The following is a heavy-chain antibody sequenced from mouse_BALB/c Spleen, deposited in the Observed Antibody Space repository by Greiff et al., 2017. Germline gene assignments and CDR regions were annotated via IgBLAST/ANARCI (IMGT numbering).Heavy chain of an antibody. CDR2: IDPENGDT. V-gene: IGHV14-4*02. CDR1: GFNIKDYY. J-gene: IGHJ4*01. CDR3: ARLGGLHGEGYYAMDY. D-gene: IGHD2-4*01. Sequence: VQLQQSGAELVRSGASVKLSCTASGFNIKDYYMHWVKQRPEQGLEWIGWIDPENGDTEYAPKFQGKATMTADTSSNTAYLQLSSLTSDDSAVYFCARLGGLHGEGYYAMDYWGQGTSVTVSS.